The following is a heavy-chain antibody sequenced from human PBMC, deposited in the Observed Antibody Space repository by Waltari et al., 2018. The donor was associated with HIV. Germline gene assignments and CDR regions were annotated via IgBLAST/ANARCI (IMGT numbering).Heavy chain of an antibody. V-gene: IGHV4-31*03. Sequence: QVQLQESGPGLVKPSQTLSLSCTVSGDSISSSDYYWSWIRQHPGKGLEWIGHIYYSGSTSYNPSLKSRITFSLDKSKNQFSLQLTSVTAADTAIYYCARGLKRILMIVVTGGVFDIWGQGTVVTVSS. CDR1: GDSISSSDYY. D-gene: IGHD3-22*01. CDR3: ARGLKRILMIVVTGGVFDI. J-gene: IGHJ3*02. CDR2: IYYSGST.